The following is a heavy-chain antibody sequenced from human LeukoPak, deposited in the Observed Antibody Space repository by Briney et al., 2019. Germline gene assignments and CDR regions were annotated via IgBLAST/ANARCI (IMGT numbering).Heavy chain of an antibody. CDR2: IYTSGST. J-gene: IGHJ5*02. Sequence: PSETLSLTCTVSGGSISSHYWSWIRQPAGKGLEWIGRIYTSGSTNYNPSLKSRVTMSVDTSKNQFSLKLSSVTAADTAVYYCASECHWDTVLLWFGESWYNWFDPWGQGTLVTVSS. V-gene: IGHV4-4*07. D-gene: IGHD3-10*01. CDR3: ASECHWDTVLLWFGESWYNWFDP. CDR1: GGSISSHY.